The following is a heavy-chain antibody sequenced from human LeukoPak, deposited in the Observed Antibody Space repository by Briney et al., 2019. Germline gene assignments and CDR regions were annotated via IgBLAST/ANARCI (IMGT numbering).Heavy chain of an antibody. Sequence: SETLSLTCTVSGGSISSSSYYWGWIRQPPGKGLEWIGSIYYSGSTYYNPSLKSRVTISVDTSKNQFSLKLSSVTAADTAVYYCASRCSSSWYGECDYWGQGTLVTVSS. CDR2: IYYSGST. J-gene: IGHJ4*02. V-gene: IGHV4-39*07. CDR1: GGSISSSSYY. D-gene: IGHD6-13*01. CDR3: ASRCSSSWYGECDY.